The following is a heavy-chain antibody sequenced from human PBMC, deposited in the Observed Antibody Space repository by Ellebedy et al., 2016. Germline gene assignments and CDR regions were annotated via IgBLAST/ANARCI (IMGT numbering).Heavy chain of an antibody. CDR1: GGSISSSNW. CDR2: IYHSGST. D-gene: IGHD3-10*01. CDR3: ARFGELRGNWFDP. Sequence: SETLSLXCAVSGGSISSSNWWSWVRQPPGKGLEWIGEIYHSGSTNYNPSLKSRVTISVDKSKNQFSLKLSSVTAADTAVYYCARFGELRGNWFDPWGQGTLVTVSS. V-gene: IGHV4-4*02. J-gene: IGHJ5*02.